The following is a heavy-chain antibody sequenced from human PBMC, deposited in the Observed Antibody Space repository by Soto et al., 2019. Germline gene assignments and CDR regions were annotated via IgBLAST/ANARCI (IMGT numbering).Heavy chain of an antibody. CDR2: IDPSDSYT. CDR3: AGGGANDAFDI. D-gene: IGHD3-16*01. CDR1: GYSSTSYW. V-gene: IGHV5-10-1*01. Sequence: GESLKISCKGSGYSSTSYWISWVRQMPGKGLEWMGRIDPSDSYTNYSPSFQGHVTISADKSISTAYLQWSSLKASDTAMYYCAGGGANDAFDIWGQGTMVTVSS. J-gene: IGHJ3*02.